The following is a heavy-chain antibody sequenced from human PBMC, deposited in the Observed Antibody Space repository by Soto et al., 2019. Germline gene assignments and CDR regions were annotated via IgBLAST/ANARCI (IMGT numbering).Heavy chain of an antibody. CDR2: VKPDGTDK. D-gene: IGHD4-17*01. V-gene: IGHV3-7*01. J-gene: IGHJ4*02. CDR1: GFTFSNFW. Sequence: PGGSLRLSCTASGFTFSNFWMNWVRQTPGKGLEWVANVKPDGTDKYYLSSVRGRFTISRDNAKNSVVLQMNSLKVDDMGLSFCVRSRYAYGFDFWGQGRLVTVSS. CDR3: VRSRYAYGFDF.